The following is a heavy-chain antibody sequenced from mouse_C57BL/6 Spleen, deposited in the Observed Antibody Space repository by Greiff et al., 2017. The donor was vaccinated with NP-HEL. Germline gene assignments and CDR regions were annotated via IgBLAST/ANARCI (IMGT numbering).Heavy chain of an antibody. CDR2: IYPGSGST. V-gene: IGHV1-55*01. Sequence: QVQLQQSGAELVKPGASVKMSCKASGYTFTSYWITWVKQRPGQGLEWIGDIYPGSGSTNYNEKFKSKATLTVDTSSSTAYMQLSSLTSEDSAVYYCARVQYDYGAWFAYWGQGTLVTVSA. CDR3: ARVQYDYGAWFAY. CDR1: GYTFTSYW. D-gene: IGHD2-4*01. J-gene: IGHJ3*01.